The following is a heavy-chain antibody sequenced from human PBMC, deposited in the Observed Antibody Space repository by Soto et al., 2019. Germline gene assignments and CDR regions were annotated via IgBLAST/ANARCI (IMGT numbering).Heavy chain of an antibody. CDR1: GYSFTNYW. V-gene: IGHV5-51*04. Sequence: GESLKISCKGSGYSFTNYWIGWVRQMPGKGLEWMGIIYPGDSDTRYSPSVQGQVTISADKPINTAYLQWSSLKASDTAIYHCARLILGATDAFDIWGQGTMVTVSS. CDR2: IYPGDSDT. J-gene: IGHJ3*02. CDR3: ARLILGATDAFDI. D-gene: IGHD1-26*01.